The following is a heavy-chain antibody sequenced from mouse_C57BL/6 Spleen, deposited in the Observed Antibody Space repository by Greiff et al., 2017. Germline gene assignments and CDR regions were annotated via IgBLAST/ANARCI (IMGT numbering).Heavy chain of an antibody. Sequence: VKLVESGPGLVQPSQSLSITCTVSGFSLTSYGVHWVRQSPGKGLEWLGVIWSGGSTDYNAAFISRLSISKDNSKSQVFFKMNSLQADDTAIYYCARRYYGSSLYYAMDYWGQGTSVTVAS. J-gene: IGHJ4*01. V-gene: IGHV2-2*01. CDR2: IWSGGST. CDR1: GFSLTSYG. CDR3: ARRYYGSSLYYAMDY. D-gene: IGHD1-1*01.